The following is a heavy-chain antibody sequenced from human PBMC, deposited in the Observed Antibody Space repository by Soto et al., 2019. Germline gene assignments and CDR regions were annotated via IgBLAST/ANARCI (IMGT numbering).Heavy chain of an antibody. D-gene: IGHD3-3*01. CDR2: IYYSGST. Sequence: SETLSLTCTVSGGSVSSGSYYWSWIRQPPGKGLEWSGYIYYSGSTNYNPSLKSRVTISVDTSKNQFSLKLSSVTAADTAVYYCARDRQASYYDFWSGYYTPRTYYYYYGMDVWGQGTTVTVS. J-gene: IGHJ6*02. CDR1: GGSVSSGSYY. CDR3: ARDRQASYYDFWSGYYTPRTYYYYYGMDV. V-gene: IGHV4-61*01.